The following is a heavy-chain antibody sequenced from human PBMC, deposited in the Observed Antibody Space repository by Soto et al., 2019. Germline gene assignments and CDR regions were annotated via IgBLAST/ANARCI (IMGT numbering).Heavy chain of an antibody. CDR3: ARGLNWFRFDP. J-gene: IGHJ5*02. CDR2: IYYSGST. V-gene: IGHV4-59*01. CDR1: GGSISSYY. Sequence: SETLSLTCTVSGGSISSYYWSWIRQPPGKGLEWIGYIYYSGSTNYNPSLKSRVTISVDTSKNQFSLKLSSVTAADTAVYYCARGLNWFRFDPWGQGTLVTVSS. D-gene: IGHD3-3*01.